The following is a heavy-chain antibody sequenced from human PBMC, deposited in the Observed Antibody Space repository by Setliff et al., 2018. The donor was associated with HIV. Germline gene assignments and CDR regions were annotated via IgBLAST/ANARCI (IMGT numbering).Heavy chain of an antibody. D-gene: IGHD2-2*01. Sequence: ASVKVSCKAFGYTFTSYGINWVRQAPGQGLEWMGWISTHSVYSVNKNYAQKFQGRVTMSRDTSASRAYMELSSLRSEDTAVYYCARDEYAFDFWGQGTLVTVSS. CDR1: GYTFTSYG. J-gene: IGHJ4*02. V-gene: IGHV1-18*01. CDR3: ARDEYAFDF. CDR2: ISTHSVYSVNK.